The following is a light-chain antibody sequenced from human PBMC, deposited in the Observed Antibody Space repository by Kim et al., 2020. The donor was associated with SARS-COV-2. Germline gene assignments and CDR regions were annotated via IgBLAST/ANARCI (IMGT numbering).Light chain of an antibody. CDR1: QSINTY. CDR3: QQTYRTPLT. J-gene: IGKJ5*01. Sequence: DIQVTQSPSSLSASVGDRVTITCRASQSINTYLSWYQHESGKAPKLLIYRASTLYSEVPSRFSGSGSGTDFSLTITGLQREDFATYYCQQTYRTPLTVGQGTRLEIK. V-gene: IGKV1-39*01. CDR2: RAS.